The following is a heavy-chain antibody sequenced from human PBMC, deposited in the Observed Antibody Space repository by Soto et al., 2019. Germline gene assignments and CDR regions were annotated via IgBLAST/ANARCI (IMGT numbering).Heavy chain of an antibody. CDR3: ARDVRQDPSGWYGGGYYYGMDV. V-gene: IGHV4-61*01. Sequence: SETLSLTCTVSGGSVSSGSYYWSWILQPPGKGLEWIVYIYYSGSTNYNPSLKSRVTISVDTSKNQFSLKLSSVTAADTAVYYCARDVRQDPSGWYGGGYYYGMDVWGQGTTVTVSS. CDR1: GGSVSSGSYY. D-gene: IGHD6-19*01. J-gene: IGHJ6*02. CDR2: IYYSGST.